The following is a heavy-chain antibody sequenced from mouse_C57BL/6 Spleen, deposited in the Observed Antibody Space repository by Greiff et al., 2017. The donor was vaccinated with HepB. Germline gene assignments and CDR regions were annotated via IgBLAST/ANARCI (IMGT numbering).Heavy chain of an antibody. V-gene: IGHV6-3*01. CDR3: TGPYDGYRGSYYFDY. CDR2: IRLKSDNYAT. Sequence: EVMLVESGGGLVQPGGSMKLSCVASGFTFSNYWMNWVRQSPEKGLEWVAQIRLKSDNYATHYAESVKGRFTISRDDSKSSVYLQMNNLRAEDTGIYYCTGPYDGYRGSYYFDYWGQGTTLTVSS. D-gene: IGHD2-3*01. J-gene: IGHJ2*01. CDR1: GFTFSNYW.